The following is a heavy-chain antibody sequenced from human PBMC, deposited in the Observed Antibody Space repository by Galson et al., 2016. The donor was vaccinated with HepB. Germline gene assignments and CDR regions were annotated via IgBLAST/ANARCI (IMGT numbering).Heavy chain of an antibody. Sequence: SLRLSCAASGFSLSTYSMNWVRQAPGKGLEWVSYISGSGSTMYYADSVKGRFTISRDNAKKSFYLRMNRLRVEDTAVYYCARDRRTVTTAGGYYYSGMDVWGQGTTVTVSS. J-gene: IGHJ6*02. V-gene: IGHV3-48*01. CDR1: GFSLSTYS. CDR3: ARDRRTVTTAGGYYYSGMDV. CDR2: ISGSGSTM. D-gene: IGHD4-17*01.